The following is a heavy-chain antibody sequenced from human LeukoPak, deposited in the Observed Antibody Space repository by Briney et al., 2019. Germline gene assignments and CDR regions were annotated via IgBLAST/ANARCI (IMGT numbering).Heavy chain of an antibody. J-gene: IGHJ4*02. CDR1: GGSISGYY. D-gene: IGHD1-26*01. CDR2: IYYSGST. V-gene: IGHV4-59*01. CDR3: ARVPLYSGTYYFDY. Sequence: SETLSLTCTVSGGSISGYYWSWIRQPPGQGLEWIGYIYYSGSTNYNPSLQSRVTISVDAPKNQFSLKLSSVTAADTAVYYCARVPLYSGTYYFDYWGQGTLVTVSS.